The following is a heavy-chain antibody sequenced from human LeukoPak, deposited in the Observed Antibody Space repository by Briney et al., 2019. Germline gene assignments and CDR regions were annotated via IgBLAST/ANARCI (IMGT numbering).Heavy chain of an antibody. CDR1: GGSFSGYY. V-gene: IGHV4-34*01. J-gene: IGHJ4*02. D-gene: IGHD2-2*01. CDR3: ARGGVVPAAPSRLCYFDY. CDR2: INHSGST. Sequence: KPSETLSLTCAVYGGSFSGYYWSWIRQPPGKGLEWIGEINHSGSTNYNPSLKSRVTISVDMSKNQFSLKLSSVTAADTAVYYCARGGVVPAAPSRLCYFDYWGQGTLVAVSS.